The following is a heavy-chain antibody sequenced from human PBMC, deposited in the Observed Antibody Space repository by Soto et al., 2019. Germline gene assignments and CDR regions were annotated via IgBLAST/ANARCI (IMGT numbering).Heavy chain of an antibody. J-gene: IGHJ4*02. Sequence: QVQLVQSGAEVKKPGSSVKVSCKASGGTFSSYAISWVRQAPGQGLEWMGGIIPIFGTANYAQKFQGRVTITADESTSTAYMELSXLXXXXXXXXXXXXSSGRLIGYFDYWGQGTLVTVSS. CDR3: XXSSGRLIGYFDY. CDR1: GGTFSSYA. CDR2: IIPIFGTA. D-gene: IGHD2-21*01. V-gene: IGHV1-69*01.